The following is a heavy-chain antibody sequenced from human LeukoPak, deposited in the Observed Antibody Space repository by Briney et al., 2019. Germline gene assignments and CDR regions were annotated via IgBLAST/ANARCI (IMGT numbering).Heavy chain of an antibody. V-gene: IGHV3-11*01. D-gene: IGHD1-1*01. CDR2: ISSSGSTI. CDR3: ARRTTGTTYLGYYYYYMDV. J-gene: IGHJ6*03. Sequence: PGGSLRLSCAASGFTFSDYYMSWIRQAPGKGLEWVSYISSSGSTIYYADSVKGRFTISRDNAKNSLYLQMNSLRAEDTAVYYCARRTTGTTYLGYYYYYMDVWGKGTTVTISS. CDR1: GFTFSDYY.